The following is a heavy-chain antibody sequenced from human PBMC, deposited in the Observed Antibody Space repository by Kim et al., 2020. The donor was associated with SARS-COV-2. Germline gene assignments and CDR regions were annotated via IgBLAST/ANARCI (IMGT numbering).Heavy chain of an antibody. D-gene: IGHD6-13*01. Sequence: SETLSLTCTVSGGSISSYYWSWIRQPPGKGLEWIGYIYYSGSTNYNPSLKSRVTISVDTSKNQFSLKLSSVTAADTAVYYCARTGYSSSWAHFDYWGQGT. CDR1: GGSISSYY. V-gene: IGHV4-59*08. CDR2: IYYSGST. J-gene: IGHJ4*02. CDR3: ARTGYSSSWAHFDY.